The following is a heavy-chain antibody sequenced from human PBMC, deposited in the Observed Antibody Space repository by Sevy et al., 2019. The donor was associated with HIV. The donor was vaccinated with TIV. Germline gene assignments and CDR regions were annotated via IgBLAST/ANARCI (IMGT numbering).Heavy chain of an antibody. J-gene: IGHJ4*02. V-gene: IGHV3-23*01. Sequence: AGSLRLSCEASGFTFSSFAMSWVHQAPGKGLEWVSAIRGSGAGTDYADSVKGRFTVSRDNSKNTLYLQLNSLRAEDTAVYYCAKVAAVARGYFDYWGQGTLVTVSS. CDR2: IRGSGAGT. CDR1: GFTFSSFA. D-gene: IGHD6-19*01. CDR3: AKVAAVARGYFDY.